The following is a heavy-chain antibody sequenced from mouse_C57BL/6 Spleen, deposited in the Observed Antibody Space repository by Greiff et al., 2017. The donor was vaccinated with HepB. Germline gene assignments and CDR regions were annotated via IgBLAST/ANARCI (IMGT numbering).Heavy chain of an antibody. V-gene: IGHV1-52*01. D-gene: IGHD2-1*01. J-gene: IGHJ2*01. Sequence: QVQLQQPGAELVRPGSSVKLSCKASGYTFTSYWMHWVKQRPIQGLEWIGNIDPSDSETHYNQKFKDKATLTVDKSSSTAYMQLSSLTSEDSAVYYCARSAGSTMAPYDFDYWGQGTTLTVAS. CDR3: ARSAGSTMAPYDFDY. CDR1: GYTFTSYW. CDR2: IDPSDSET.